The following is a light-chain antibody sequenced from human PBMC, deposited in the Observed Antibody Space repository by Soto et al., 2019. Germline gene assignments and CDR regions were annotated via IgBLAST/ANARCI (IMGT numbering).Light chain of an antibody. CDR1: RSNIGSNT. J-gene: IGLJ1*01. CDR2: GNN. Sequence: QSVRTQPPSALGTPGQTVTLSFSGGRSNIGSNTVNWYQQLPGTAPKLLIYGNNQRPSGVPDRFSGLRSGTSASLAISGLRSEDEADYYCAIWDDSLNGFYVFGVGTKVTVL. V-gene: IGLV1-44*01. CDR3: AIWDDSLNGFYV.